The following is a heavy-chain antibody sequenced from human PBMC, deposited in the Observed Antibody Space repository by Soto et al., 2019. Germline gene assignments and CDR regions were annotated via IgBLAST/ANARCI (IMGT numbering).Heavy chain of an antibody. CDR3: AREKTVSHYYYDGMDV. CDR2: ISYDGSNK. V-gene: IGHV3-30-3*01. D-gene: IGHD4-17*01. Sequence: QVQLVESGGGVVQPGRSLRLSCAASGFTFSSYAMHWVRQAPGKGLEWVAVISYDGSNKYYADSVKGRFTISRDNSKNXLYLQMNSLRAEDTAVYYCAREKTVSHYYYDGMDVWGQGTTVTVSS. J-gene: IGHJ6*02. CDR1: GFTFSSYA.